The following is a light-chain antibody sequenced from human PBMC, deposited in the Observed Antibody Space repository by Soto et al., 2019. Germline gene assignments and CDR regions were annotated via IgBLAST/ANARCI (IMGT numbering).Light chain of an antibody. CDR3: LQHNSYPLT. CDR2: GAS. CDR1: QDVGKW. Sequence: DIQMTQSPSSVSASVGDRVTITCRASQDVGKWLAWYQQKPGKAPTLLIHGASSLQSGVPSRYSGSGSGTDFTLTISSLQPEDFATYYCLQHNSYPLTFGQGTRLEIK. V-gene: IGKV1-12*01. J-gene: IGKJ5*01.